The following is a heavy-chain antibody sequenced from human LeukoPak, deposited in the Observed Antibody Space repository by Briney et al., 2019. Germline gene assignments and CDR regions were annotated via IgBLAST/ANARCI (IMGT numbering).Heavy chain of an antibody. V-gene: IGHV4-34*01. J-gene: IGHJ6*03. CDR3: ARGRRYCSSTSCYHPYYYMDV. CDR1: GGSFSGYY. CDR2: INHSGST. Sequence: SETLSLTCAVYGGSFSGYYWSWIHQPPGKGLEWIGEINHSGSTNYNPSLKSRVTISVDTSKNQFSLKPSSVTAADTAVYYCARGRRYCSSTSCYHPYYYMDVWGKGTTVTVSS. D-gene: IGHD2-2*01.